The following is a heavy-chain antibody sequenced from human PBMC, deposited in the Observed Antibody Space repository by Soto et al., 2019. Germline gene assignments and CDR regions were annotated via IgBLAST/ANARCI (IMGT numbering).Heavy chain of an antibody. CDR3: ARGQLVWYGDLTPYHRDMDV. J-gene: IGHJ6*02. CDR2: ISHDGGT. D-gene: IGHD3-10*01. Sequence: PSETLCLTYAFYGGSFEDFYWGWVRQSPGKGLEWVGEISHDGGTNYSPSLAGRVSISVDTSKNQFSLHLRSVTAADTGLYYCARGQLVWYGDLTPYHRDMDVWGQGNTVT. V-gene: IGHV4-34*01. CDR1: GGSFEDFY.